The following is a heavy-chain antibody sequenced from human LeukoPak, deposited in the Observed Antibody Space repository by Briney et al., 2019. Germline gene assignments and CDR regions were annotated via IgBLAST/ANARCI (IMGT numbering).Heavy chain of an antibody. Sequence: GGSLRLSCAASGFTFSSYGLHWARQAPGKGLEWVAVIWSDGSDKYYADSVKGRFTISRDNSKNTLYLQMNSLRADDTALYYCARHHYYFDHWGQGTLVTVSS. CDR3: ARHHYYFDH. CDR1: GFTFSSYG. V-gene: IGHV3-33*01. CDR2: IWSDGSDK. J-gene: IGHJ4*02.